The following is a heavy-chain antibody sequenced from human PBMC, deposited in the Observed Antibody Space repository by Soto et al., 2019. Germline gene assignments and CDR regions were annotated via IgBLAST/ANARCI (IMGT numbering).Heavy chain of an antibody. CDR2: INPNSGGT. CDR3: ARDQGPYCVSSSCAAIHYYYYAMNV. J-gene: IGHJ6*02. D-gene: IGHD2-15*01. CDR1: GYTFTDYY. Sequence: GASVKVSCKASGYTFTDYYIHWMRQAPGQGLEWMGWINPNSGGTNYAQKFQGLVTMTRDTSISTAYMELNRLISDDTAVYYCARDQGPYCVSSSCAAIHYYYYAMNVRGQGTTVTVSS. V-gene: IGHV1-2*04.